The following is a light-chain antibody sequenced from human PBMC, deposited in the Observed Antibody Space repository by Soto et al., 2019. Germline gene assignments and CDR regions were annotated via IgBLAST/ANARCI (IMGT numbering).Light chain of an antibody. J-gene: IGKJ3*01. CDR1: QSLNTR. CDR2: DAS. Sequence: DIQLTQSPSTLSASVGDRVTLTCRASQSLNTRLAWYQQRPGKAPKLLIYDASTLESGVPSRFSGGGSGTEFTLTISSLQPEDFATYYCQQANSFPFTFGPGTKVDIK. V-gene: IGKV1-5*01. CDR3: QQANSFPFT.